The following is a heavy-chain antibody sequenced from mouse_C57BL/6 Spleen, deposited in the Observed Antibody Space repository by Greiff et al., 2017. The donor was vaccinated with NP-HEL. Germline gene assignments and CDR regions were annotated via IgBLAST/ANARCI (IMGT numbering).Heavy chain of an antibody. CDR3: ARSLQLRRFDY. D-gene: IGHD2-4*01. CDR1: GYTFTSYG. Sequence: QVQLQQSGAELARPGASVKLSCKASGYTFTSYGISWVKQRTGQGLEWIGEIYPRSGNTYYNEKFKGKATLTADKSSSTAYMELRSLTSEDSAVYFCARSLQLRRFDYWGQGTTLTVSS. J-gene: IGHJ2*01. CDR2: IYPRSGNT. V-gene: IGHV1-81*01.